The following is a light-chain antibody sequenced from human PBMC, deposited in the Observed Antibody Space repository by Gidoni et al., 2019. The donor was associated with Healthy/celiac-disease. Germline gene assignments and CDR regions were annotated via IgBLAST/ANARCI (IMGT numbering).Light chain of an antibody. CDR3: QQSYSTPLT. Sequence: DIQMTQSPSSLSASVGDIVTITCRESQSISIYLNWYQQKPGKAPKLLIYAASSLQSGVPSSFSGSGSRTDFTLTISSLQPEDFATYYFQQSYSTPLTFGGWTKVEIK. J-gene: IGKJ4*01. CDR2: AAS. V-gene: IGKV1-39*01. CDR1: QSISIY.